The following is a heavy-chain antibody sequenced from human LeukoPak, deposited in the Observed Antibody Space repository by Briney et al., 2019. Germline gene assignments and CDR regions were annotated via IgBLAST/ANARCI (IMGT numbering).Heavy chain of an antibody. CDR3: ARDLSRHGDY. J-gene: IGHJ4*02. CDR2: INPNSGGT. Sequence: GASVKVSCTASGYTFTGYYMHWVRQAPGQGLEWMGWINPNSGGTNYAQKFQGWVTMTRDTSISTAYMELSRLRSEDTAVYYCARDLSRHGDYWGQGTLVTVSS. V-gene: IGHV1-2*04. CDR1: GYTFTGYY.